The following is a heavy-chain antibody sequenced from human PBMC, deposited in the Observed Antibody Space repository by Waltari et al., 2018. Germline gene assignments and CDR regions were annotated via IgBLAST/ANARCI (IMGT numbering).Heavy chain of an antibody. J-gene: IGHJ4*02. CDR1: GFTVSSYA. Sequence: EVQLLEYGGGLVQPGGSLRLSCAASGFTVSSYALGWVRPAPGKGLEWVSGISGSGGSTFYADSVKGRFTISRDNSKNTLYLQMNSLRAEDTAVFYCAKAFNGSAWDHWGQGTLVTVSS. D-gene: IGHD6-19*01. CDR2: ISGSGGST. V-gene: IGHV3-23*01. CDR3: AKAFNGSAWDH.